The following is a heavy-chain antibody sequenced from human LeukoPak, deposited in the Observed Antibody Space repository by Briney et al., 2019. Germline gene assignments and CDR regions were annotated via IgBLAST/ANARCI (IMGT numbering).Heavy chain of an antibody. J-gene: IGHJ4*02. CDR3: TRRRGGTSSRDY. CDR1: GGSISSGDYY. V-gene: IGHV4-39*01. D-gene: IGHD6-13*01. CDR2: VQYSGST. Sequence: SETLSLTCTVSGGSISSGDYYWAWIRQPPGQGLEWIGNVQYSGSTYYNPSLKSRVTISLDTSKNQFSLRLSSVTAADTSMYYCTRRRGGTSSRDYWGQGTLVTVSS.